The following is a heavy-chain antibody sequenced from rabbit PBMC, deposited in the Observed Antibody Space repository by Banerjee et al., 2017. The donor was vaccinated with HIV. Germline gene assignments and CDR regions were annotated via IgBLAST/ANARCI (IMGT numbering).Heavy chain of an antibody. CDR3: ARAGADIDYYLTRLDL. J-gene: IGHJ3*01. Sequence: EQLEESGRDLVKPEGPLTLICTASGFSFSSMHWIRWTRQAPGKGLEWIACIYAGISGTTYCAGWAKGRFTISKTSSTSVTLQMTSLTAADTATYFCARAGADIDYYLTRLDLWGQGTLVTVS. D-gene: IGHD1-1*01. CDR1: GFSFSSMHW. CDR2: IYAGISGTT. V-gene: IGHV1S45*01.